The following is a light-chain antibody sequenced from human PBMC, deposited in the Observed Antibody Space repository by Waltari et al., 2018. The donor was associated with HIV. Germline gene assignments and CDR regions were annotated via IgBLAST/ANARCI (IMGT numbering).Light chain of an antibody. CDR1: QSVSTY. Sequence: EIVLTQSPATLSLSPGERATLSCRASQSVSTYLAWYQQRHGQAPRLLIYDASSRATGIPARSSGSGSGTDFTLTISSLEPADFAVYYCQQRSDWPRSTFGGGTKVEIK. J-gene: IGKJ4*01. CDR2: DAS. V-gene: IGKV3-11*01. CDR3: QQRSDWPRST.